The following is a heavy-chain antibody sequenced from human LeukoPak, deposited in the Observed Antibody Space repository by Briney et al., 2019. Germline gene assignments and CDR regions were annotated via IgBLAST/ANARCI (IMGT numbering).Heavy chain of an antibody. CDR2: IKQDGSEK. CDR3: ARVTMVRGVIIPYFDY. D-gene: IGHD3-10*01. Sequence: PGGSLRLSCAASGFTFSSYWMSWVRQAPGKGLEWVANIKQDGSEKYYVDSVKGRFTISRDNAKNSLYLQMNSPRAEDTAVYYCARVTMVRGVIIPYFDYWGQGTLVTVSS. CDR1: GFTFSSYW. J-gene: IGHJ4*02. V-gene: IGHV3-7*01.